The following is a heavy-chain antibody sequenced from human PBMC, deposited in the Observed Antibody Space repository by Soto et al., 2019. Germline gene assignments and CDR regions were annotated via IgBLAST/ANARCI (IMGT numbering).Heavy chain of an antibody. CDR1: GFTFSSSA. V-gene: IGHV1-58*02. J-gene: IGHJ6*02. Sequence: GASGEGSWKASGFTFSSSAMQGVRQARAQRLEWIGWIVVGSGNTNYAQKFQERVTITRDMSTSTAYMELSSLRSEDTAVYYCAAEPAGTVYYYGMDVWGQGTTVTVSS. D-gene: IGHD6-13*01. CDR2: IVVGSGNT. CDR3: AAEPAGTVYYYGMDV.